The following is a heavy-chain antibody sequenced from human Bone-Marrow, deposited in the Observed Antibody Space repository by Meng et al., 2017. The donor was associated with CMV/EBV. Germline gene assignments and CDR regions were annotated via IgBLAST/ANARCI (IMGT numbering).Heavy chain of an antibody. J-gene: IGHJ3*02. CDR1: GFTFSSYA. D-gene: IGHD3-10*01. CDR2: ISGSGGST. CDR3: ARDFNAPLWFGELWPNAFDI. V-gene: IGHV3-23*01. Sequence: GESLKISCAASGFTFSSYAMSWVRQGPGKGLEWVSTISGSGGSTYYVDSVKGQFTISRDNSKTTLYMKLKSLRAEDTAVYYCARDFNAPLWFGELWPNAFDIWGQGTMVTVSS.